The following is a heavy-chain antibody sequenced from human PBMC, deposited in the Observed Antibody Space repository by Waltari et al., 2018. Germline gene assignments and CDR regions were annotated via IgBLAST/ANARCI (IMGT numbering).Heavy chain of an antibody. CDR2: INPNSGVT. CDR1: GYTFTGYH. CDR3: ARAGASDAFDI. Sequence: QVQLVQSGAEVKKPGASVKVSCKASGYTFTGYHIHWGRQAPGQGLEWMGRINPNSGVTNYAQKFQGRVTMTRDTSISTAYMELSRLRSDDTAVYYCARAGASDAFDIWGQGTMVTVSS. J-gene: IGHJ3*02. V-gene: IGHV1-2*06. D-gene: IGHD1-26*01.